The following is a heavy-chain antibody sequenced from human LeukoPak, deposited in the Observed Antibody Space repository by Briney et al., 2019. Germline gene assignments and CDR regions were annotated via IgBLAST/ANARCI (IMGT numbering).Heavy chain of an antibody. D-gene: IGHD6-13*01. V-gene: IGHV3-30-3*01. J-gene: IGHJ4*02. CDR3: ARAPRTAANFDY. CDR1: GFTFSSYA. CDR2: ISYDGSNK. Sequence: GGSLRLSCAASGFTFSSYAMHWVRQAPGKGLEWVAVISYDGSNKYYADSVKGRFTISRDNSKNTLYLQMNSLRAVDTAVYYRARAPRTAANFDYWGQGTLVTVSS.